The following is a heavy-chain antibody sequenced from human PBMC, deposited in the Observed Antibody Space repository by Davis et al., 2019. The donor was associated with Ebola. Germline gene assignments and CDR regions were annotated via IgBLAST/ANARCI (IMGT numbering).Heavy chain of an antibody. CDR3: ARANEWLPGYFDS. Sequence: SETLSLTCTVSGGSISTDYWSWIRQPPGKGLEWIGYIYVSSYRNYNPSLKSRVTISVDTSKNHFSLKLSSVTPADTAVYYCARANEWLPGYFDSWGQGTLVTVSS. CDR1: GGSISTDY. D-gene: IGHD6-19*01. CDR2: IYVSSYR. J-gene: IGHJ4*02. V-gene: IGHV4-59*01.